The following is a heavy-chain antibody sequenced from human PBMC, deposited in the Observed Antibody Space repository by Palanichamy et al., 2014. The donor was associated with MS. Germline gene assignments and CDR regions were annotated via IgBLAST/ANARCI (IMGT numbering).Heavy chain of an antibody. CDR2: ISGNGGST. CDR1: GFSFSSYA. CDR3: ARGLWSSGWSYYGMDV. V-gene: IGHV3-64*01. D-gene: IGHD6-19*01. Sequence: EEQLVESWGRAWSSLGGPVRLSCAASGFSFSSYAMHWVRQAPGKGLECVSAISGNGGSTFYANSVKGRFTIARDNSKNTLYLQMGSLRAEDMAVYYCARGLWSSGWSYYGMDVWGQGTTVTVSS. J-gene: IGHJ6*02.